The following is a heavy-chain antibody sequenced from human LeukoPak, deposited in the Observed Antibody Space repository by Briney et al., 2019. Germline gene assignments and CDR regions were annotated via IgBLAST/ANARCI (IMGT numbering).Heavy chain of an antibody. Sequence: SETLSLTCTVSGGSISSYYWSWIRQPPGKGLEWIGYIYYSGSTNYNPSLKSRVTISVDTSKNQFSLKLSPVTAADTAVYYCAREERFGDFDIWGQGTMVTVSS. CDR1: GGSISSYY. CDR2: IYYSGST. CDR3: AREERFGDFDI. D-gene: IGHD1-1*01. J-gene: IGHJ3*02. V-gene: IGHV4-59*01.